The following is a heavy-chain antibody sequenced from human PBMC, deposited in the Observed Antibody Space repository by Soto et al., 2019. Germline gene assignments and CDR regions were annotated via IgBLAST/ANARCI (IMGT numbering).Heavy chain of an antibody. CDR1: GFPFSSYG. CDR2: ISYDGSNK. CDR3: AKDGFAYYYDSSGYYGMDV. D-gene: IGHD3-22*01. J-gene: IGHJ6*02. V-gene: IGHV3-30*18. Sequence: PGGSLRLSCAASGFPFSSYGMHWVRQAPGKGLEWVAVISYDGSNKYYADSVKGRFTISRDNSKNTLYLQMNSLRAEDTAVYYCAKDGFAYYYDSSGYYGMDVWGQGTTVTVSS.